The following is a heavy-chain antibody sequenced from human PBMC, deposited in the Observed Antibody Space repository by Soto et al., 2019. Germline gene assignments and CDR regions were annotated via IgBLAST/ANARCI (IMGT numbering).Heavy chain of an antibody. CDR3: EESRVFIGAIVTLLDS. V-gene: IGHV3-23*01. Sequence: EVQLLESGGGLVQPGGSLTLSCATSGFTFSSYAMVWVRQAAEKGLEWVASISNNGDTAYYADSVKGRFTISRGNSENTLYLQMNGLRADDTALYFCEESRVFIGAIVTLLDSWGQGTQVTVSS. D-gene: IGHD3-10*01. J-gene: IGHJ4*02. CDR1: GFTFSSYA. CDR2: ISNNGDTA.